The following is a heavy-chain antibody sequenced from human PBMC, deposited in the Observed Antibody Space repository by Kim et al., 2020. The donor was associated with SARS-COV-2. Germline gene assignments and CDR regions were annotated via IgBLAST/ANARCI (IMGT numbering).Heavy chain of an antibody. CDR2: ISTSGSTL. CDR3: ATLGYSSSWGGMDV. CDR1: TFTFSSYA. V-gene: IGHV3-48*03. J-gene: IGHJ6*02. D-gene: IGHD6-6*01. Sequence: GGSLRLSCAASTFTFSSYAMNWVRQAPGKGLGWLSYISTSGSTLYYADSVKGRFTISRDNAKNSLYLQMNSLRAEDTAVYYCATLGYSSSWGGMDVWGQGTTVTVSS.